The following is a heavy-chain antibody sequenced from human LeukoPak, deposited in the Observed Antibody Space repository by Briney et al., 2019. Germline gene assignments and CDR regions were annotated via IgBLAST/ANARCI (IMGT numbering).Heavy chain of an antibody. D-gene: IGHD3-3*01. CDR3: ARGPPAGFLEWLLFMGAASYYYGMEV. CDR2: INPNSGGT. V-gene: IGHV1-2*02. CDR1: GYTFTGYY. Sequence: ASVKVSCKASGYTFTGYYMHWVRQAPGQGLEWMGWINPNSGGTNYAQKFQGRVTMTRDTSISTAYMELSRLRSDDTAVYYCARGPPAGFLEWLLFMGAASYYYGMEVWGQGTTVTVSS. J-gene: IGHJ6*02.